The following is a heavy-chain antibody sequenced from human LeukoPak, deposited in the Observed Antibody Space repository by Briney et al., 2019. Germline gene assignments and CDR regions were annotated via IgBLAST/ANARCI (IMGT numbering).Heavy chain of an antibody. V-gene: IGHV3-30*04. CDR3: ARGVGYCSSTSCSEDWFDP. CDR2: ISYDGSNK. J-gene: IGHJ5*02. Sequence: GRSLRLSCAASGFTFSSYAMHCVRQAPGKGLERVAVISYDGSNKYYADSVKGRFTLSRDNSKNTLYLQMNSLRAEDTAVYYCARGVGYCSSTSCSEDWFDPWGQGTLVTVSS. CDR1: GFTFSSYA. D-gene: IGHD2-2*01.